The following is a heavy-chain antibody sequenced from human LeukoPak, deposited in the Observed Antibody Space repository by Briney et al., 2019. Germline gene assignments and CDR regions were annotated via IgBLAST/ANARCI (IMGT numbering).Heavy chain of an antibody. CDR3: ARDFLGRTNGGSNYFGMDV. Sequence: EASVKVSCKSSGYTFTDYFLHWVRQAPGQGLEWMGCINLHTGGAHYAQKFQDWVSLTRDTSIDTAFMELSGLRSDATAIYYCARDFLGRTNGGSNYFGMDVWGQGTTVTVSS. J-gene: IGHJ6*02. CDR2: INLHTGGA. CDR1: GYTFTDYF. D-gene: IGHD2-8*01. V-gene: IGHV1-2*04.